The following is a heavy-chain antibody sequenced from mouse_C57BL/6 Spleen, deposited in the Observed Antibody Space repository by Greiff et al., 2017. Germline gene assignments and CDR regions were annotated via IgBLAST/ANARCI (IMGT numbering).Heavy chain of an antibody. CDR1: GYAFTNYL. J-gene: IGHJ1*03. CDR3: ARWGTGFHWYFDV. V-gene: IGHV1-54*01. Sequence: VKLQESGAELVRPGTSVKVSCKASGYAFTNYLIEWVKQRPGQGLEWIGVINPGSGGTNYNEKFKGKATLTADKSSSTAYMQLSSLTSEDSAVYFCARWGTGFHWYFDVWGTGTTVTVSS. D-gene: IGHD4-1*01. CDR2: INPGSGGT.